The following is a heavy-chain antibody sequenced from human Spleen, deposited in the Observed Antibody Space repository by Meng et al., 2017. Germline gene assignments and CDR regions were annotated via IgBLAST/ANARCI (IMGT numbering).Heavy chain of an antibody. Sequence: GESLKISCAASGFTFSNYWMHWVRQAPGKGLVWVSRIDSDGTNTNYADSVKGRFTVSRDNAKNTLYLQMNSLRAEDTAVYYCARDISRQNGFQHWGQGTLVTVSS. D-gene: IGHD2-8*01. CDR2: IDSDGTNT. CDR3: ARDISRQNGFQH. J-gene: IGHJ1*01. CDR1: GFTFSNYW. V-gene: IGHV3-74*01.